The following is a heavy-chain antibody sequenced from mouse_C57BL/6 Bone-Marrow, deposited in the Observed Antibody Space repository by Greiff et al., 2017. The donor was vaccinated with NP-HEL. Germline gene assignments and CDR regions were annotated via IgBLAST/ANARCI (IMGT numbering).Heavy chain of an antibody. D-gene: IGHD1-1*01. CDR3: ARGGVTTVVDY. CDR1: GFTFSDYY. V-gene: IGHV5-12*01. J-gene: IGHJ2*01. CDR2: ISNGGGST. Sequence: EVQVVESGGGLVQPGGSLKLSCAASGFTFSDYYMYWVRQTPEKRLEWVAYISNGGGSTYYPDTVKGRFTISRDNAKNTLYLHMSRLKSEDTAMYYCARGGVTTVVDYWGQGTTLTVSS.